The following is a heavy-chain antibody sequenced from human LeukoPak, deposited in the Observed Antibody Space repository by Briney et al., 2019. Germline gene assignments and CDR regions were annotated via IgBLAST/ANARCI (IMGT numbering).Heavy chain of an antibody. V-gene: IGHV1-18*04. D-gene: IGHD1-20*01. CDR3: ARDHSGITGNIDY. Sequence: ASVKVSCKASGYTFTGYYMHWVRQAPGQGFEWMGWISAYNGNTNYAQKLQGRVTMTTDTSTSTAYMELRSLRSDDTAVYYCARDHSGITGNIDYWGQGTLVTVSS. CDR1: GYTFTGYY. J-gene: IGHJ4*02. CDR2: ISAYNGNT.